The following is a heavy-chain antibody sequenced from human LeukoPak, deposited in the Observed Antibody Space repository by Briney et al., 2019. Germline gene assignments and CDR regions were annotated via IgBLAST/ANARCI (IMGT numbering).Heavy chain of an antibody. CDR3: ARGSDNYDFWSGYYPFDY. D-gene: IGHD3-3*01. Sequence: ASVKVSCKASGYTFTGYYMHWVRQAPGQGLEWMGWINPNSGGTNYAQKFQGRVTMTRDTSISTAYMELSRLRSDDTAVYYCARGSDNYDFWSGYYPFDYWGQGTLATVSS. CDR2: INPNSGGT. CDR1: GYTFTGYY. J-gene: IGHJ4*02. V-gene: IGHV1-2*02.